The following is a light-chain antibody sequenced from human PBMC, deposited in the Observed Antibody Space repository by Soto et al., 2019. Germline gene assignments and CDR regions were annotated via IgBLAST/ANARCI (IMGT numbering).Light chain of an antibody. CDR1: QGISSS. V-gene: IGKV1-9*01. J-gene: IGKJ2*01. CDR3: QQLNNYPDT. Sequence: DIQLTQSPSFLSASVGDRVTITCRASQGISSSLGWYQQKPGKAPKLLIYAASTLHSGVPSRFSGSGSGTECTLTISSLPPEDFATYYCQQLNNYPDTFGQGTKLEIK. CDR2: AAS.